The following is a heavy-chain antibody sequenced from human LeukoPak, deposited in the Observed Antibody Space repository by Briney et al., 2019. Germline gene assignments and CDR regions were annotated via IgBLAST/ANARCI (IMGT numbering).Heavy chain of an antibody. D-gene: IGHD1-26*01. J-gene: IGHJ3*02. CDR1: GYTFTSYY. CDR3: AIAGTSDAFDT. CDR2: INPSGGST. V-gene: IGHV1-46*01. Sequence: ASVKVSCKASGYTFTSYYMHWLRQAPGQGLEWMGIINPSGGSTSYAQKFQGRVTMTRDTSTSTVYMELSSLRSEDTAVYYCAIAGTSDAFDTWGQGTMVTVSS.